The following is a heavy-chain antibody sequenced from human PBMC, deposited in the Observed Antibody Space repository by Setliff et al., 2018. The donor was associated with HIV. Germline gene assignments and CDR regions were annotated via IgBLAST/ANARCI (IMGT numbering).Heavy chain of an antibody. CDR1: GYTFTSYA. V-gene: IGHV1-2*04. D-gene: IGHD2-15*01. J-gene: IGHJ4*02. Sequence: ASVKVSCKASGYTFTSYAMHWVRQAPGQRLEWMGWINPNSGGTNYAQKFQGWVTMTRDTSIGTAYMELNNLKSDDTAVYYCARLVVVGDYFDYWGQGTLVTVSS. CDR3: ARLVVVGDYFDY. CDR2: INPNSGGT.